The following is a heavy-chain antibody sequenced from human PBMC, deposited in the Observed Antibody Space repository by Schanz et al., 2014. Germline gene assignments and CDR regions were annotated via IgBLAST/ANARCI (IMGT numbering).Heavy chain of an antibody. CDR3: ARDTTWRLDL. CDR1: GGSIRSGTYY. CDR2: VFPNGIT. D-gene: IGHD1-1*01. J-gene: IGHJ2*01. V-gene: IGHV4-61*02. Sequence: QVQLQESGPGLVKPSQTLSLTCIVSGGSIRSGTYYWSWLRQPAGKALEWVGRVFPNGITNYNPSLKSRVPISLDTSKNQFSRTLPSLTAADTAVYYCARDTTWRLDLWGRGTLVTVSS.